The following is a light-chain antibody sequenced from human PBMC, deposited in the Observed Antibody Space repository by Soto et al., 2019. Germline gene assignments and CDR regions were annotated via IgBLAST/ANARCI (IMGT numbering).Light chain of an antibody. Sequence: EIVLTQSPGTLSLSPGERATLSCRAIQSVSNNYLAWYQQKPGQAPRLLIYGASSRATGIPDRFSGSGSGTDFTLTISRLEPEDFAMYYCQQYGSSPGWTFGQGTKVDIK. J-gene: IGKJ1*01. CDR2: GAS. V-gene: IGKV3-20*01. CDR3: QQYGSSPGWT. CDR1: QSVSNNY.